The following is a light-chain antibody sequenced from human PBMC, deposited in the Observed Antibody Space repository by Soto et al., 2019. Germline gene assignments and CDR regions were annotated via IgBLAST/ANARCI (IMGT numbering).Light chain of an antibody. J-gene: IGLJ2*01. CDR2: LEGSGSY. Sequence: QLVLTQSSSASASLGSSVKLTCTLSSGHSTYIIAWHQQQPGKAPRYLMKLEGSGSYNKGSGIPDRFSGSSSGADRYLTISILPFEDEADYYCETWDTNVVVFGGGTKVTVL. CDR1: SGHSTYI. CDR3: ETWDTNVVV. V-gene: IGLV4-60*02.